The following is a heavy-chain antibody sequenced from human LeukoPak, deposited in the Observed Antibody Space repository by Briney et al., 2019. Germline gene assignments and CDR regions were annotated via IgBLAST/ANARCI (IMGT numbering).Heavy chain of an antibody. CDR1: GFTLSSYA. D-gene: IGHD6-6*01. V-gene: IGHV3-23*01. CDR3: AKDRYSSSSGYFDY. CDR2: FSGSGGKT. Sequence: GGTLRLSCAASGFTLSSYAMSWVRQAPGKGLEWVSGFSGSGGKTYYADSVKGRFTISRDNSKNTLYLQMNSLRAEDTAVYFCAKDRYSSSSGYFDYWGQGTLVTVSS. J-gene: IGHJ4*02.